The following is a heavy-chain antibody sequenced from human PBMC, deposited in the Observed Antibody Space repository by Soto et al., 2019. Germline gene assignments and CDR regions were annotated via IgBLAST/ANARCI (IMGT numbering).Heavy chain of an antibody. CDR1: GWSFSCYY. Sequence: PAETLSLTCAVYGWSFSCYYLSWIRQPPGKGLEWIGEINHSGSTNYNPSLKSRVTISVDTSKNQFSLKLSSVTAADTAVYYCATVGTAGGTTVTPDDAFDIWGQGTMVTVSS. CDR3: ATVGTAGGTTVTPDDAFDI. J-gene: IGHJ3*02. CDR2: INHSGST. V-gene: IGHV4-34*01. D-gene: IGHD4-17*01.